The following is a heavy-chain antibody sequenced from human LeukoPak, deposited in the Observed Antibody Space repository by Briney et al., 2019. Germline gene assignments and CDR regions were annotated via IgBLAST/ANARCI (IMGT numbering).Heavy chain of an antibody. CDR3: ARDTGPGELGVRFN. J-gene: IGHJ4*02. CDR2: ISYSSTYI. Sequence: GGSLRLSCAASGFTFSGSGMNWVRQAPGKGLEWVSSISYSSTYIYYADSVKGRFTISRDNAKNSLFLQMNSLRAEDTAVYYCARDTGPGELGVRFNWGQGTLVTVSS. D-gene: IGHD3-10*01. V-gene: IGHV3-21*01. CDR1: GFTFSGSG.